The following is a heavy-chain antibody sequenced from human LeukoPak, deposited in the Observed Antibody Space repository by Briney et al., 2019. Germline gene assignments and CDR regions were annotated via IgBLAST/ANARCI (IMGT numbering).Heavy chain of an antibody. CDR3: ARVSGLRSSRWSY. Sequence: ASVKVSCMASGYTFTGYYMHWVRQTPGQGLEWMGWINPNSGGTNYAQKFQGRVTMTRDTSISTAYMELSRLRSDDTAVYYCARVSGLRSSRWSYWGQGTLVTVSS. D-gene: IGHD5-12*01. CDR1: GYTFTGYY. J-gene: IGHJ4*02. CDR2: INPNSGGT. V-gene: IGHV1-2*02.